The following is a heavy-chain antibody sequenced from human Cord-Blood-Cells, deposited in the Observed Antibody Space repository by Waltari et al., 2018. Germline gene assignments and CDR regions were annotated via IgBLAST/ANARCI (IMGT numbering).Heavy chain of an antibody. CDR2: INPSGGST. D-gene: IGHD5-12*01. Sequence: QVQLVQSGAEVKKPGASVKVSCKASGYTFTSYYMHWVRQAPGQGLEWMGIINPSGGSTSYAQKFQGRATMTRDTSTSTVYMERSSLRSEDTAVYYCAREEPDSGYDLRWFDPWGQGTLVTVSS. V-gene: IGHV1-46*01. CDR1: GYTFTSYY. CDR3: AREEPDSGYDLRWFDP. J-gene: IGHJ5*02.